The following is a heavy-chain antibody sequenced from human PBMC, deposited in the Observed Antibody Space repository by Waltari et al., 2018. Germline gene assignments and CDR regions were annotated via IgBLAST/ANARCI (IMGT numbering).Heavy chain of an antibody. CDR2: INPNSGGT. CDR1: GYTFTGYY. CDR3: ARDYWTNDYVWGSYRYVPHGFDY. J-gene: IGHJ4*02. V-gene: IGHV1-2*02. D-gene: IGHD3-16*02. Sequence: QVQLVQSGAEVKKPGASVKVSCKASGYTFTGYYMHWVRQAPGQGLEWMGWINPNSGGTNYAQKFQGRVTMTRDTSISTAYMELSRLRSDDTAVYYCARDYWTNDYVWGSYRYVPHGFDYWGQGTLVTVSS.